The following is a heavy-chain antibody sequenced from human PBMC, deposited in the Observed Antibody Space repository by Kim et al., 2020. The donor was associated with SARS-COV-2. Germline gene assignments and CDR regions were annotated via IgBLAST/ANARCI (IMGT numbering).Heavy chain of an antibody. CDR2: MNPNIGNA. CDR3: ARGVRTISNYDY. Sequence: ASVKVSCKASGYTFTSYDLNWVRQATGQGLEWMGWMNPNIGNAGYAQKFQGRVTMTMDPSITTAYMELSSLRSEDMAVYYCARGVRTISNYDYWGQGTLVTVSS. D-gene: IGHD3-9*01. V-gene: IGHV1-8*01. J-gene: IGHJ4*02. CDR1: GYTFTSYD.